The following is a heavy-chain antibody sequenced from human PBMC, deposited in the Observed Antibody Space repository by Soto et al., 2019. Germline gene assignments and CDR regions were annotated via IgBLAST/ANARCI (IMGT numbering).Heavy chain of an antibody. CDR1: RYRFSSYW. CDR3: ARQGSNGAYYYYGMDV. V-gene: IGHV5-51*01. Sequence: GKSLKISCNGSRYRFSSYWIAWVLHMPGKGLEWMGIIYPGDSDTIYSPSLQGQVTMSVDNSINTAYLQWSSLKASDTAMYYCARQGSNGAYYYYGMDVWGQGTPVTVSS. CDR2: IYPGDSDT. D-gene: IGHD2-8*01. J-gene: IGHJ6*02.